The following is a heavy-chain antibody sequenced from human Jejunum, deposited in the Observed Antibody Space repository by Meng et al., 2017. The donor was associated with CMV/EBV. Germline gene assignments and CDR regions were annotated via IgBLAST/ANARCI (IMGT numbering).Heavy chain of an antibody. Sequence: CAASGLRVRDNYMVGVRQVAGKGLQWASTLYTGGSAHYAPSVEGRFTISKDNSNNMVYLQMNSLGAEDTAVYYCAREQMGAWSGYFDYWGQGVLVTVSS. D-gene: IGHD3-3*01. CDR1: GLRVRDNY. J-gene: IGHJ4*02. CDR3: AREQMGAWSGYFDY. V-gene: IGHV3-53*01. CDR2: LYTGGSA.